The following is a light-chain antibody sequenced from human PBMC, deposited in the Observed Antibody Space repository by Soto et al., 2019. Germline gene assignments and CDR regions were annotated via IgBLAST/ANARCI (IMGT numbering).Light chain of an antibody. CDR1: QSVSSSY. Sequence: EIALTQSPGTLSLSPGERATLFCRASQSVSSSYLAWYQQKPGQAPRLLIYGASSRATGIPDRFSGSGFGTDFPLTISRLEAEDFAVYYCPQYGSSPLFTFGPGTKVDIK. CDR2: GAS. CDR3: PQYGSSPLFT. J-gene: IGKJ3*01. V-gene: IGKV3-20*01.